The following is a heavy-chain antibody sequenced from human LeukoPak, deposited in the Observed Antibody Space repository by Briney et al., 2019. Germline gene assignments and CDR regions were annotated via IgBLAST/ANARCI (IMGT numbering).Heavy chain of an antibody. Sequence: GESLRLSCAASGFTFDDYGMSWVRQAPGKGLEWVSGINWNGGSTGYADSVKGRFTISRDNAKNSLYLQMNSLRAEDTAWYYCARVRSIAVAGFFDYWGQGTLVTVSS. CDR1: GFTFDDYG. CDR2: INWNGGST. J-gene: IGHJ4*02. D-gene: IGHD6-19*01. CDR3: ARVRSIAVAGFFDY. V-gene: IGHV3-20*04.